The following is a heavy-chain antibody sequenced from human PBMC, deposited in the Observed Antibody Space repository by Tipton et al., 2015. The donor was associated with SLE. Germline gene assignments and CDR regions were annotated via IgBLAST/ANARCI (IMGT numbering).Heavy chain of an antibody. CDR3: AILAVTGQDY. CDR2: MNPNSGNT. V-gene: IGHV1-8*01. J-gene: IGHJ4*02. Sequence: QSGAEVKKPGASVKVSCKASGNTFTTYDINWVRQATGQGLEWMGWMNPNSGNTGYAQKFQGRVAMTRNTSISTAYMELSSLTSEDTAVYFCAILAVTGQDYWGQGTLVTVSS. D-gene: IGHD6-19*01. CDR1: GNTFTTYD.